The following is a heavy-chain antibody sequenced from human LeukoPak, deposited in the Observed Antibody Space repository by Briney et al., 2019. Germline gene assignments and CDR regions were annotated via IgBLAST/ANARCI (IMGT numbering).Heavy chain of an antibody. CDR2: IHPNSGVT. D-gene: IGHD3-10*01. V-gene: IGHV1-2*02. J-gene: IGHJ4*01. CDR3: AIHTGTNSFIDF. Sequence: ASLEVSCKASGYTFIGYYMHRVRQAPGHGLEWRGWIHPNSGVTNYAQSFQGRVTMTRNTSINTAHMKLSRLRSNDTAIYYCAIHTGTNSFIDFWGQGTLVTVSS. CDR1: GYTFIGYY.